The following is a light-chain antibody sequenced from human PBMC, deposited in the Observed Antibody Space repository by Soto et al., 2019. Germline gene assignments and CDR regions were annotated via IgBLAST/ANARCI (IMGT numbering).Light chain of an antibody. CDR1: SSDVGYYNY. CDR3: SSYTSSSTYV. CDR2: DVN. Sequence: QSALTQPASVSGSPGQSIAISCTGTSSDVGYYNYVSWYQHHPGKAPNVMIYDVNNRPSGVPDRFSGSKSGNTASLTISGLQAEDEADYYCSSYTSSSTYVFGTGTKLTVL. V-gene: IGLV2-14*03. J-gene: IGLJ1*01.